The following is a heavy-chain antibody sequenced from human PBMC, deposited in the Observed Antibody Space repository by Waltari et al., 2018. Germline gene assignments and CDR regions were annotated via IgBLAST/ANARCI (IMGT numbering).Heavy chain of an antibody. J-gene: IGHJ5*02. D-gene: IGHD2-8*01. CDR2: IYYSGST. CDR1: GDSISSSSYY. Sequence: QLQLQESDPGLVKPSETLSLTCSVSGDSISSSSYYWGWIRQPPGKGLEWIGSIYYSGSTNYNPSLKNRVTISLDTSKNQFSLKLSSVTATDTALYYCARQGHEYSLVRTWFDPWGQGTLVTVSS. CDR3: ARQGHEYSLVRTWFDP. V-gene: IGHV4-39*01.